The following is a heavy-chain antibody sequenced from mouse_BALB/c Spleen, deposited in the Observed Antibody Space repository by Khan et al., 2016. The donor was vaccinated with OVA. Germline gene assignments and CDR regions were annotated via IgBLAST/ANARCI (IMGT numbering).Heavy chain of an antibody. Sequence: EVKLLESGPGLVKPSQSLSLTCTVTGYSITSGYAWNWIRQFPGNKLEWMGYISYSGFTNYNQSLKSRITITRDTSKNQFFLQLSSVTTEDTATYYWARNNYYGYYFDYWGQGATLTVSS. V-gene: IGHV3-2*02. CDR2: ISYSGFT. CDR3: ARNNYYGYYFDY. D-gene: IGHD1-1*01. CDR1: GYSITSGYA. J-gene: IGHJ2*01.